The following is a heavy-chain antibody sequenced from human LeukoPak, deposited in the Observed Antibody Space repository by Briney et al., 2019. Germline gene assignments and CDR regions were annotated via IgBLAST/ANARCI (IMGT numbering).Heavy chain of an antibody. CDR2: IYYSGST. D-gene: IGHD2-2*01. V-gene: IGHV4-39*01. CDR3: ARPSVPLGYCSSTSCLDAFDI. CDR1: GGSISSSSYY. Sequence: PSETLSLTCTVSGGSISSSSYYWGWIRQPPGKGLEWIGSIYYSGSTYYNPSLKSRVTISVDTSKNQFSLKLSSVTAADTAVYYCARPSVPLGYCSSTSCLDAFDIWGQGTMVTVSS. J-gene: IGHJ3*02.